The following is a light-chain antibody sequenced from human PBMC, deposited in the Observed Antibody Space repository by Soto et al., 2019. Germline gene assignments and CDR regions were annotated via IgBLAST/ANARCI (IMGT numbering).Light chain of an antibody. V-gene: IGKV1-39*01. CDR1: QSISSY. CDR2: AAS. J-gene: IGKJ1*01. Sequence: DIQMTQSPSSLSASVGDRVTITCRASQSISSYLNWYQQKPRKAPKLLIYAASSLQSGVPSRFSGSGSGTDFTLTISSLQPEDFATYYCQQSSEATWTFGQGTQVDI. CDR3: QQSSEATWT.